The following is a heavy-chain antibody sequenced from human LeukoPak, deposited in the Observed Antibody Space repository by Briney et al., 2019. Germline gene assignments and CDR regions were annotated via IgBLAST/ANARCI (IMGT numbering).Heavy chain of an antibody. CDR1: GGSITTTNW. CDR2: VHLSGAT. CDR3: TRESGAFSPFGF. D-gene: IGHD1-26*01. V-gene: IGHV4-4*03. Sequence: PGTLSLTCAVSGGSITTTNWWSWVRQPPGKGLEWIGEVHLSGATNYNLSLESRVSMSIDKSKNHLSLEVTSVTAADTAIYYCTRESGAFSPFGFWGQGTLVTVSS. J-gene: IGHJ4*02.